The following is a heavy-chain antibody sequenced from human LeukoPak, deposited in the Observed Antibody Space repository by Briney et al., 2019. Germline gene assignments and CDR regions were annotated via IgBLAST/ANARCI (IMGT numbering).Heavy chain of an antibody. D-gene: IGHD6-6*01. CDR2: INHSGST. CDR1: GGSFSGYY. J-gene: IGHJ4*02. V-gene: IGHV4-34*01. Sequence: SETLSLTCAVYGGSFSGYYWSWIRQPPGKGLEWIGEINHSGSTNYNPSLKSRVTISVDTSKSQFSLKLSSVTAADTAVYYCARVGIAARTLTLDYWGQGTLVTVSS. CDR3: ARVGIAARTLTLDY.